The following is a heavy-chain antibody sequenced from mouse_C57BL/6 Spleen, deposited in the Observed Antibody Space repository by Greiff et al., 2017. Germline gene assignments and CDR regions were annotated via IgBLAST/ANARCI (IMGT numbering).Heavy chain of an antibody. CDR3: ARRDYDVYWYFDV. CDR1: GFTFSDYG. J-gene: IGHJ1*03. D-gene: IGHD2-4*01. CDR2: ISSGSSTI. Sequence: EVQLVESGGGLVKPGGSLKLSCAASGFTFSDYGMHWVRQAPEKGLEWVAYISSGSSTIYYADTVKGRFTISRDNAKNTLSLQMTSLRSEDTAMYYCARRDYDVYWYFDVWGTGTTVTVAS. V-gene: IGHV5-17*01.